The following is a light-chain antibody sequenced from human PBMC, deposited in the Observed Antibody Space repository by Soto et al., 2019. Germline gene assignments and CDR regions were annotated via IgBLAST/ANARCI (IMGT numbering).Light chain of an antibody. V-gene: IGKV3-15*01. CDR1: QTVSRN. CDR3: QQYEAVGT. CDR2: DIS. J-gene: IGKJ1*01. Sequence: ELVMTQSPATLSVSPGERATLSCRASQTVSRNLAWYQQRPGQAPRLLIYDISNRAAGVPARFSGSGSGTDFTLTISRLEPEDVAVYYCQQYEAVGTFGQGTKVDIK.